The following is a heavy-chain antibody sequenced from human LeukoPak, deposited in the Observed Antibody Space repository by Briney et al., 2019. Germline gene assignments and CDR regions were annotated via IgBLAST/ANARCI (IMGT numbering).Heavy chain of an antibody. D-gene: IGHD2-2*01. CDR1: GFTFSRYG. CDR3: AKDRGGGGYCGSTSCSDFDY. Sequence: GGSLRLSCAASGFTFSRYGMHWVRQAPGKGLEWVAFIRYDGNTKFYADSVKGRFTISRDNSKNALYLQMNSLRAEDTAVYYCAKDRGGGGYCGSTSCSDFDYWGQGTLVTVSS. J-gene: IGHJ4*02. CDR2: IRYDGNTK. V-gene: IGHV3-30*02.